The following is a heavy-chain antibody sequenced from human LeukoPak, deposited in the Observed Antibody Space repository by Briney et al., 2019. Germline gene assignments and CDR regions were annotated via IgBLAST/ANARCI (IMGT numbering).Heavy chain of an antibody. V-gene: IGHV3-33*01. CDR3: ARGDDNSSYNPFDY. CDR2: IWYDGSNK. CDR1: RFTFSNYA. J-gene: IGHJ4*02. Sequence: GGSLRLSCAASRFTFSNYAMHWVRQAPGKGLEWVAIIWYDGSNKYYADSVKGRFTISRDNSKNTLYLQMNSLRAEDTAVYYCARGDDNSSYNPFDYWGQGTLVTVSS. D-gene: IGHD3-22*01.